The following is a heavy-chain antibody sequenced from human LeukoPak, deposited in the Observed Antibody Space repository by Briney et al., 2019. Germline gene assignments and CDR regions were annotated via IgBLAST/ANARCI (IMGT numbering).Heavy chain of an antibody. V-gene: IGHV3-74*01. CDR2: IDTDGTFT. CDR3: ATFGRDWDASY. Sequence: PGGSLRLSCAASGFPFSWDWMHWVRQAPGKGLVWASHIDTDGTFTRYAGSVRGRFTTSRDNAKNTLYLQMNSLRAVDTAIYYCATFGRDWDASYWGQGTLVTVSS. J-gene: IGHJ4*02. CDR1: GFPFSWDW. D-gene: IGHD3/OR15-3a*01.